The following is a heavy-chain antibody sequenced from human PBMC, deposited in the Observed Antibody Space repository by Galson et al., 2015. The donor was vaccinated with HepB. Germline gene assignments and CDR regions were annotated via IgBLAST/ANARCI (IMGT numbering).Heavy chain of an antibody. J-gene: IGHJ3*02. CDR1: GYSFPSYW. D-gene: IGHD2-2*02. CDR3: WVSGVGYCSSTSCYSDAFDI. Sequence: QSGAEVKKPGESLKISCKGSGYSFPSYWIGWVRQMPGKGLEWMGIIYPGDSDTRYSPSFQGQVTISADKSISTAYLQWSSLKASDTAMDYCWVSGVGYCSSTSCYSDAFDIWGQGTMVTVSS. V-gene: IGHV5-51*01. CDR2: IYPGDSDT.